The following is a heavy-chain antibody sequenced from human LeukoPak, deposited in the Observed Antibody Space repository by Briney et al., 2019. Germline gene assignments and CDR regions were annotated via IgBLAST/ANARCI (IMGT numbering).Heavy chain of an antibody. J-gene: IGHJ4*02. CDR1: GFIFSNYA. D-gene: IGHD7-27*01. CDR3: AREHWDFDY. V-gene: IGHV3-23*01. CDR2: ISGSGEST. Sequence: GGSLRLSCAASGFIFSNYAITWIRQAPGKGPEWVSEISGSGESTYYGDSVKGRFTISRDNSKNTLYLQMNSLRARDTAIYYCAREHWDFDYWGQGTLVTVSS.